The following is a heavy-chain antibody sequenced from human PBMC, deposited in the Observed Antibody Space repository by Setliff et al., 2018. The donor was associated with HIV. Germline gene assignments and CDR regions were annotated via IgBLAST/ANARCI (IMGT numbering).Heavy chain of an antibody. CDR3: ARGHNWAGGGAHFDY. Sequence: SETLSLTCAVYGGSFSGYYWTWIRQSPGKGLEWIGEINHSGSANYNPSLKSRVTISVDTSKNQFSLRLSSVTAADTAVYYCARGHNWAGGGAHFDYWGQGTLVTVSS. J-gene: IGHJ4*02. CDR1: GGSFSGYY. CDR2: INHSGSA. D-gene: IGHD1-1*01. V-gene: IGHV4-34*01.